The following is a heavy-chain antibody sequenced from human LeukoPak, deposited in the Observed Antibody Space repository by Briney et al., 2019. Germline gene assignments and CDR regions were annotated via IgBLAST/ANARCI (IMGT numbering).Heavy chain of an antibody. D-gene: IGHD3-3*01. CDR3: ARERVNYDFWSGVPDFDP. J-gene: IGHJ5*02. CDR1: GGSISSYY. Sequence: PSETLSLTCTVSGGSISSYYWSWIRQPAGKGLGWIGRIYTSGSTNYNPSLKSRVTMSVDTSKNQFSLKLSSVTAADTAVYYCARERVNYDFWSGVPDFDPWGQGTLVTVSS. CDR2: IYTSGST. V-gene: IGHV4-4*07.